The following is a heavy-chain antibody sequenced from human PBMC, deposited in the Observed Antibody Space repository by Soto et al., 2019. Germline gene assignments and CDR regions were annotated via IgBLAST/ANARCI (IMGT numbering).Heavy chain of an antibody. CDR2: ISSSSSYK. D-gene: IGHD6-13*01. J-gene: IGHJ6*02. CDR1: GFTFSSYS. V-gene: IGHV3-21*01. CDR3: ARGRGAAGTDSVQYYGMDV. Sequence: EVQLVESGGGLVKPGGSLRLSCAASGFTFSSYSMNWVRQAPGKGLEWVSSISSSSSYKYYAESVKGRFTISRDNAKNSLYLQMNSLRAEDTAVYYCARGRGAAGTDSVQYYGMDVWGQGTTVTVSS.